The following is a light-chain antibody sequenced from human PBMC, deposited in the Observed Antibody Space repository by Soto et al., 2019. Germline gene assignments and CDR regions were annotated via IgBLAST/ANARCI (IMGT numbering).Light chain of an antibody. CDR2: RNN. Sequence: QSVLTQPPSASGTPGQRGTISCSGSSSNIGSNYVYWYQQLPGTAPKLLMYRNNQRPSGVPDRFSGSKSGTSASLAISGLRSEDEADNYCAAWDDSLSGLYVFGTGTKVTVL. J-gene: IGLJ1*01. V-gene: IGLV1-47*01. CDR3: AAWDDSLSGLYV. CDR1: SSNIGSNY.